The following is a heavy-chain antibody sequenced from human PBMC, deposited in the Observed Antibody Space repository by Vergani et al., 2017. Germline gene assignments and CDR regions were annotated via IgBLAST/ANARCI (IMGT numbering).Heavy chain of an antibody. D-gene: IGHD6-19*01. CDR3: ARTSSGWPKHWFDP. V-gene: IGHV1-58*01. J-gene: IGHJ5*02. CDR2: IVVGSGNT. CDR1: GFTFTSSA. Sequence: QMQLVQSGPEVKKPGTSVKVSCKASGFTFTSSAVQWVRQARGQRLEWIGWIVVGSGNTNYAQKFQERVTITRDMSTSTAYMELSSLRSEDTAVYYCARTSSGWPKHWFDPWGQGTLVTVSS.